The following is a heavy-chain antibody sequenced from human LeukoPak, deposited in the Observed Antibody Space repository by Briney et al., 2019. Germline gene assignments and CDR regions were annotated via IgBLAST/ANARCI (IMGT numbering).Heavy chain of an antibody. J-gene: IGHJ6*02. CDR2: MYYNGGT. CDR3: VRRSYRADVDI. CDR1: GGSMITTDYY. V-gene: IGHV4-39*01. D-gene: IGHD3-10*01. Sequence: KPSETLSLTSTVSGGSMITTDYYWVWLRQPPSKGLEWIANMYYNGGTQYSRSRSLTSRVTISVDTSTSQFSLILRSVTAADTGVYYCVRRSYRADVDIWGQGTTVTVSS.